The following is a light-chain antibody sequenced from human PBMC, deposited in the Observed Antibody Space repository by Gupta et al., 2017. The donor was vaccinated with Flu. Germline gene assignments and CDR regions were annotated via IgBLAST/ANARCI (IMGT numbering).Light chain of an antibody. CDR1: QSVDSN. CDR2: GAS. V-gene: IGKV3-15*01. CDR3: QQYNNWPPNS. Sequence: EIVMTQSPATLSVSPGERATLSCRASQSVDSNLAWYQQKPGRAPRLLIYGASTRATGIPARFSGSGSGTEFTLTISSLQSEDFAIYYCQQYNNWPPNSFGQGTKLEIK. J-gene: IGKJ2*03.